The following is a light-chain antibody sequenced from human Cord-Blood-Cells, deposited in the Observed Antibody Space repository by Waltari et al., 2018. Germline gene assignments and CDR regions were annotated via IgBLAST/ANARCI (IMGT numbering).Light chain of an antibody. J-gene: IGKJ4*01. Sequence: DIQMTQSPSSLSASVGDRVTITCRASQSISSYLNWYQQKPRKAPNLLIYAASSLQSGVQSRCSGSGSGTDFTRGISSLQPEDSATYYCQQSHSTLSLTCGAGPKVGIK. CDR1: QSISSY. CDR2: AAS. V-gene: IGKV1-39*01. CDR3: QQSHSTLSLT.